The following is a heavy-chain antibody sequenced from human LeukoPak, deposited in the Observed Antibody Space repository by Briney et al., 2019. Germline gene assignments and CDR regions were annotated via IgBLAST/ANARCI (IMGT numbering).Heavy chain of an antibody. CDR3: ARAQKTMLSRAVYFFDF. J-gene: IGHJ4*02. V-gene: IGHV4-59*01. D-gene: IGHD2-2*01. CDR2: VSSRGGT. CDR1: GASISDYY. Sequence: SETLSLTCSVSGASISDYYWSWLRHSPTRGLEWGGYVSSRGGTNNNPSLKRRVTTSAHTSENQLSLKLTSVTAADTAVYYCARAQKTMLSRAVYFFDFWGQGLLVTVSS.